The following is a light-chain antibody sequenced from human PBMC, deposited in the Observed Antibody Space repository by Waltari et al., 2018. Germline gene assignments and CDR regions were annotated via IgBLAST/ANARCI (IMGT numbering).Light chain of an antibody. CDR1: SSDIGGHDY. CDR2: DVS. J-gene: IGLJ2*01. V-gene: IGLV2-14*03. Sequence: QSALTQPASVSGSPGQSITISCTGTSSDIGGHDYVSWYQQYPGRAPKLLIYDVSIRPSGVSDRFSGSKSANTASLTIYGLQAEDEADYYCSSYTTSRTLAVFGGGTKLTVL. CDR3: SSYTTSRTLAV.